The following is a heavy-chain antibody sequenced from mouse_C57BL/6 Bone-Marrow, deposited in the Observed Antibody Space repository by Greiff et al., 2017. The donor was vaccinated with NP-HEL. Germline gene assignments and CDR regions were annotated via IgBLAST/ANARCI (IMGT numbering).Heavy chain of an antibody. J-gene: IGHJ4*01. CDR1: GYSITSGYY. CDR2: ISYDGSN. V-gene: IGHV3-6*01. Sequence: EVKLMESGPGLVKPSQSLSLTCSVTGYSITSGYYWNWIRQFPGNKLEWMGYISYDGSNNYNPSLKNRISITRDTSKNQFFLKLNSVTTEDTATYYCAKGGDYDGYSYYYAMDYWGQGTSVTVSS. CDR3: AKGGDYDGYSYYYAMDY. D-gene: IGHD2-3*01.